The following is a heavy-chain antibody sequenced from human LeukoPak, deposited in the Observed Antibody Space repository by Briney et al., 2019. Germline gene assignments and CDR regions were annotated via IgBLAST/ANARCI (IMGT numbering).Heavy chain of an antibody. V-gene: IGHV4-39*01. CDR1: GGSISSSSYY. D-gene: IGHD2/OR15-2a*01. CDR2: IYYSGST. J-gene: IGHJ4*02. Sequence: SETLSLTCTVSGGSISSSSYYWGWIRQPPGKGLEWIGRIYYSGSTYYNPSLKSRVTISVDTSKNQFSLKLSSVTAADTAVYYCARHQVETISKSIDYWGQGTLVTVSS. CDR3: ARHQVETISKSIDY.